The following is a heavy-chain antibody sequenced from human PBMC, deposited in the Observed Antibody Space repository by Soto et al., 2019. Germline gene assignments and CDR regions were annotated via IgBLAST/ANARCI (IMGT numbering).Heavy chain of an antibody. V-gene: IGHV4-59*08. CDR1: GGSISSYY. J-gene: IGHJ6*03. Sequence: SETLSLTCPVSGGSISSYYWSWIRQPPGKGLEWIGYIYYSGSTNYNPSLKSRVTISVDTSKNQFSLKLSSVTAADTAVYYCATLGSSGSYYALNYYYYYYMDVWGKGTTVTVSS. CDR2: IYYSGST. CDR3: ATLGSSGSYYALNYYYYYYMDV. D-gene: IGHD3-10*01.